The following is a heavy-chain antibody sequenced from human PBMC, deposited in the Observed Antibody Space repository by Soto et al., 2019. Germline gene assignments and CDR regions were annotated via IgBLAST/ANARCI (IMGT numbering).Heavy chain of an antibody. CDR3: ARVYSSSCFLFPLGMEG. D-gene: IGHD6-13*01. J-gene: IGHJ6*02. V-gene: IGHV1-69*13. Sequence: SVKVSCKASGGTFSSYAISWVRQAPGQGLEWMGGIIPIFGTSNYAQKFQGRVTITADESTSTAYMELSSLRSEDTAVYYCARVYSSSCFLFPLGMEGWGQGTTVNVS. CDR1: GGTFSSYA. CDR2: IIPIFGTS.